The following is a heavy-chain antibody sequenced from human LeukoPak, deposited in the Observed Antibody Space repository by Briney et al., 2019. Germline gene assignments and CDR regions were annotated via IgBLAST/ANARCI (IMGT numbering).Heavy chain of an antibody. CDR1: GCTFTGYC. Sequence: ASVKVSCKASGCTFTGYCMHWVRQAPGQGLEWMGRTNPNSGGTNYAQKFQGRVTMTRDTSISTAYMELSRLRSDDTAVYYCGIAAAGAFDYWGQGTLVTVSS. V-gene: IGHV1-2*06. D-gene: IGHD6-13*01. CDR3: GIAAAGAFDY. CDR2: TNPNSGGT. J-gene: IGHJ4*02.